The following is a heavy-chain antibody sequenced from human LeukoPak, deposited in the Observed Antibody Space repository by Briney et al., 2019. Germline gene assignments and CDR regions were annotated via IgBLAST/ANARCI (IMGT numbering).Heavy chain of an antibody. Sequence: SETLSLTCTVSGDSISTSSYYWGWIRQPPGKGLEWLGSIYYSGSTYYNPSLKSRVTISVDTSKYQFSLNLYSVTAADTAVFYCARSYYYDYRQIDYWGQGTLVTVSS. D-gene: IGHD3-22*01. CDR3: ARSYYYDYRQIDY. CDR2: IYYSGST. J-gene: IGHJ4*02. CDR1: GDSISTSSYY. V-gene: IGHV4-39*01.